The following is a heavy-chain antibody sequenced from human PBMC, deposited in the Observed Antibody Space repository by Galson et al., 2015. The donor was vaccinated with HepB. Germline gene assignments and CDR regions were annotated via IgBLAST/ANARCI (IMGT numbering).Heavy chain of an antibody. CDR2: IIPILGIA. Sequence: QSGAEVKKPGASVKVSCKASGGAFSSYTISWVRQAPGQGLEWMGRIIPILGIANYAQKFQGRVTITADKSTSTAYMELSSLRSEDTAVYYCARVAPPHYYDSSGYYWNWFDPWGQGTLVTVSS. D-gene: IGHD3-22*01. CDR1: GGAFSSYT. V-gene: IGHV1-69*04. CDR3: ARVAPPHYYDSSGYYWNWFDP. J-gene: IGHJ5*02.